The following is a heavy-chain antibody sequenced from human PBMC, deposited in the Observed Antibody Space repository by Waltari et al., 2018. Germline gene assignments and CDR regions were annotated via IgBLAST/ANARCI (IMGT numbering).Heavy chain of an antibody. Sequence: VQLEEFGGGVVQPGGSLTLSRAASGSTSSNFGLHWVRQAPGKGLEWLTFIRYDGNNKYHADSVKGRFIISRDNSKNTLYLQINSLRADDTATYYCVKDGDFFVPGYDAFDVWGQGTMVTVSS. D-gene: IGHD4-17*01. CDR1: GSTSSNFG. V-gene: IGHV3-30*02. J-gene: IGHJ3*01. CDR2: IRYDGNNK. CDR3: VKDGDFFVPGYDAFDV.